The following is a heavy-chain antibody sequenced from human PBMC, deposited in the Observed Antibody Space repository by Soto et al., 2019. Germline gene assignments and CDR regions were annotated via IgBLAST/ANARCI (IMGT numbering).Heavy chain of an antibody. CDR1: GFTFSRDA. CDR3: VKDRGGCWTFDS. V-gene: IGHV3-30*04. J-gene: IGHJ4*02. CDR2: ITYDGRDKFK. Sequence: QVQLVESGGGVVQPGRSLRLSCAGAGFTFSRDAMHWVRQAPGKGLGWVAVITYDGRDKFKWHAESVEGRFTISRDNSKSMLYLEMNGLRLEATAVYYCVKDRGGCWTFDSWGQGTLVTVSS. D-gene: IGHD2-15*01.